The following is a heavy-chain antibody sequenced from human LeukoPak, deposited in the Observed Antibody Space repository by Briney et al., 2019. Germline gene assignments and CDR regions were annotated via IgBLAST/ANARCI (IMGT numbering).Heavy chain of an antibody. V-gene: IGHV3-64*01. Sequence: GGSLRLSCAASGLTFGDYTMHWVRQAPGKGLEYVSAISSNGGSTYYANSVKGRFTISRDNSKNTLYLQMGSLRAEDMAVYYCARTPEFCSGGSCYSEGYFDYWGQGTLVTVSS. CDR2: ISSNGGST. CDR1: GLTFGDYT. CDR3: ARTPEFCSGGSCYSEGYFDY. J-gene: IGHJ4*02. D-gene: IGHD2-15*01.